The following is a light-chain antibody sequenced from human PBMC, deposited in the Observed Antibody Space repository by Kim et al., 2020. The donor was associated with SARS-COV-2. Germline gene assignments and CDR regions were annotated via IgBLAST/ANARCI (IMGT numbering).Light chain of an antibody. V-gene: IGKV3-15*01. Sequence: VLPGGKAAPSCRTSRRADSDLAGYQQKPRQAPRSLIYDAATRATDITARFSGSGSATDVTLTISCLQSEDFAVYYCQQYDKWPLTFGGGTQVDIK. CDR3: QQYDKWPLT. CDR2: DAA. CDR1: RRADSD. J-gene: IGKJ4*01.